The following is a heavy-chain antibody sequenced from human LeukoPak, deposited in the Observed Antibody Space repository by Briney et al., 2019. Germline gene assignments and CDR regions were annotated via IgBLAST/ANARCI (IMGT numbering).Heavy chain of an antibody. D-gene: IGHD4-17*01. CDR3: ARGDHDYGDYTLGY. V-gene: IGHV1-18*01. CDR2: ISAYNGNT. J-gene: IGHJ4*02. CDR1: GYTFTSYG. Sequence: ASVKVSCKASGYTFTSYGISWVRQAPGQGLEWMGWISAYNGNTNYAQKLQGRVTMTTDTSTSTAYMELRSPRSDDTAVYYCARGDHDYGDYTLGYWGQGTLVTVSS.